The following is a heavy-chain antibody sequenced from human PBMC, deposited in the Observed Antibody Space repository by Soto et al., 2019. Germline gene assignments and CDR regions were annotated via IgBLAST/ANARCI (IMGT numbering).Heavy chain of an antibody. CDR1: GGTFSSYA. V-gene: IGHV1-69*06. Sequence: GASVKVSCKASGGTFSSYAISWVRQAPGQGLEWMGGIIPIFGTANYAQKFQGRVTITADKSTSTAYMELRSLRSDDTAVYYCARLGFDHSVDYWGQGTLVTVSS. CDR2: IIPIFGTA. CDR3: ARLGFDHSVDY. J-gene: IGHJ4*02. D-gene: IGHD3-16*01.